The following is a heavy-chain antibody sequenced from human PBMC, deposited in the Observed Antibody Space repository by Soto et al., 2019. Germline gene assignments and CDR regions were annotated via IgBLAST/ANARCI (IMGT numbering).Heavy chain of an antibody. J-gene: IGHJ4*02. CDR2: IYYSGST. CDR3: ARGPPDSSGYYYGYYFDY. CDR1: GGSISSSSYY. V-gene: IGHV4-39*01. Sequence: SETLSLTCTVSGGSISSSSYYWGWIRQPPGKGLEWIGSIYYSGSTYYNPSLKSRVTISVDTSKNQFSLKLSSVTAADTAVYYCARGPPDSSGYYYGYYFDYWGQGTLVTISS. D-gene: IGHD3-22*01.